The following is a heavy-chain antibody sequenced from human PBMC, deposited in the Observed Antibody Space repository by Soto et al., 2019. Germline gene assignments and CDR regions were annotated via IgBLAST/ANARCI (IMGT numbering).Heavy chain of an antibody. V-gene: IGHV4-34*01. CDR3: ARGIIVTIFGVVISLSAFDI. CDR2: NNHSGST. Sequence: PSETLSLTCAVYGGSFSGYYWSWIRQPPGKGLEGIGENNHSGSTNYNPSLKSRVTISVDTSKNQFSLQLSSVTAADTAVYYCARGIIVTIFGVVISLSAFDIWGQGTMVTVSS. J-gene: IGHJ3*02. CDR1: GGSFSGYY. D-gene: IGHD3-3*01.